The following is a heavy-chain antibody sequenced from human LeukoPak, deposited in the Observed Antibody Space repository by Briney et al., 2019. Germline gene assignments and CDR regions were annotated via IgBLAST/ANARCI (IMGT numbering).Heavy chain of an antibody. CDR1: GFTFSSYS. CDR3: ARGEQQLGPWAFDI. Sequence: PGGSLRLSCAASGFTFSSYSLNWVRHAPRKRLEWVSSISSSSSYVYYADSVKGRFTISRDNAKITLYLQMNRLRAEDKAVYYCARGEQQLGPWAFDIWGQGTMVTVSS. D-gene: IGHD6-13*01. V-gene: IGHV3-21*01. J-gene: IGHJ3*02. CDR2: ISSSSSYV.